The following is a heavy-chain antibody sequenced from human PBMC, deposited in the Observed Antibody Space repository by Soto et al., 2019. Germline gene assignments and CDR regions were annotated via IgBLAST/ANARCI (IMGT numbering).Heavy chain of an antibody. J-gene: IGHJ6*02. CDR2: ISYDGSNK. CDR1: GFTFSSYG. D-gene: IGHD5-12*01. V-gene: IGHV3-30*18. CDR3: AKDHFYRIVATTYYYYYYGMDV. Sequence: GGSLRLSCAASGFTFSSYGMHWVRQAPGKGLEWVAVISYDGSNKYYADSVKGRFTISRDNSKNTLYLQMNSLRAEDTAVYYCAKDHFYRIVATTYYYYYYGMDVWGQGTTVTVSS.